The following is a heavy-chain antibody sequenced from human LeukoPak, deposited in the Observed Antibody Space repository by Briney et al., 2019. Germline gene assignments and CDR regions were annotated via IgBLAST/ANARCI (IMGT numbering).Heavy chain of an antibody. J-gene: IGHJ4*02. V-gene: IGHV4-59*01. D-gene: IGHD3-9*01. CDR2: VYYSGST. Sequence: SETLSLTCTVSGGSFRSYYWSWIRQPPGKGLEWIGYVYYSGSTNYNPSLKSRVTISVDTSKNQFSLRLSSVTAADTAVYYCARGRTYYDILTGYYIHYFDYWGQGTLVTVSS. CDR1: GGSFRSYY. CDR3: ARGRTYYDILTGYYIHYFDY.